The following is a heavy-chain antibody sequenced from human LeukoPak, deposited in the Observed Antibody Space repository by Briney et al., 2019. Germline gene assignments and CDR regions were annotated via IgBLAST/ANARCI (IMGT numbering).Heavy chain of an antibody. Sequence: QPGGSLRLSCAASGFTFSSYWMHWVRQAPGKGLVWVSRTNSDGSSTSYADSVKGRFTISRDNAKNTLYLQMNSLRAEDTAVYYCARSPSKDYYYYYMDVWGKGTTVTVSS. J-gene: IGHJ6*03. CDR1: GFTFSSYW. V-gene: IGHV3-74*01. CDR2: TNSDGSST. CDR3: ARSPSKDYYYYYMDV.